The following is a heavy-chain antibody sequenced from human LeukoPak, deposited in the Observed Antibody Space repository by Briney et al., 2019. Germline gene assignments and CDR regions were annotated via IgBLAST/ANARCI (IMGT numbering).Heavy chain of an antibody. CDR1: GFTFSIYW. V-gene: IGHV3-7*04. Sequence: PGGSLRLSCAASGFTFSIYWMTWVRQAPGKGLEWLANIKQDGSVKYYVDSVTGRFTISRDNARNSLYLQMNSLRAEDTAVYYCARIGYRSSSLDYWGQGTLVTVSS. CDR3: ARIGYRSSSLDY. J-gene: IGHJ4*02. CDR2: IKQDGSVK. D-gene: IGHD6-13*01.